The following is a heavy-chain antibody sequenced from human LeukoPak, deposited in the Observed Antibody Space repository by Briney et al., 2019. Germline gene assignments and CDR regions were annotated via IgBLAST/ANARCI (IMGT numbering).Heavy chain of an antibody. J-gene: IGHJ4*02. D-gene: IGHD4-11*01. Sequence: GGSLRLSCAASGFTFSSYAMTWVRQAPGKGLEWVSAISDSGGSTYYANSVKGRFTISRDNSKNTLYLQMNSLRAEDTAVYYCAKDLVLAVTTFDYWGQGTLVTVSS. CDR1: GFTFSSYA. CDR3: AKDLVLAVTTFDY. CDR2: ISDSGGST. V-gene: IGHV3-23*01.